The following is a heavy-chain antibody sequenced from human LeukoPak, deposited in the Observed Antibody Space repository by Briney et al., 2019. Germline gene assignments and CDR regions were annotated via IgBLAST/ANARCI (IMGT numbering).Heavy chain of an antibody. CDR2: FSAYNGNT. D-gene: IGHD4-17*01. J-gene: IGHJ4*02. Sequence: AAVKVSCKASGYTFTTYGISWVRQAPGQGLEWMGWFSAYNGNTNYARRLQGRVTMTTDTSTSTAYMELRSLRSDDTAVYYCARSDGDWVPNIDYWGQGTLVTVSS. CDR1: GYTFTTYG. CDR3: ARSDGDWVPNIDY. V-gene: IGHV1-18*01.